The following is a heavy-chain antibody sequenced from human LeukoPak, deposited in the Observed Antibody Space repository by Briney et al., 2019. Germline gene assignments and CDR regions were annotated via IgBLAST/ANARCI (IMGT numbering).Heavy chain of an antibody. CDR2: IIPIFGTA. CDR1: GGTFSSYA. CDR3: ARDGLRHFDWLLPRGYYYYMDV. V-gene: IGHV1-69*13. Sequence: GASVKVSCKASGGTFSSYAISWVRQAPGQGLGWMGGIIPIFGTANYAQKFQGRVTITADESTSTAYMELSSLRSEDTAVYYCARDGLRHFDWLLPRGYYYYMDVWGKGTTVTVSS. J-gene: IGHJ6*03. D-gene: IGHD3-9*01.